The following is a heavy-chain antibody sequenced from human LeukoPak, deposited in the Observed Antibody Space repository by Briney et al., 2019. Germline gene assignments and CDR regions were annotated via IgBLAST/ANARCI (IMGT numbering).Heavy chain of an antibody. CDR3: ARSSDRYGIDV. Sequence: GGSLRLSCAASGFTFSSFTMNWVRQAPGKGLEWVSSISSGTSYIYYADSVKGRFTISRDNAKNSLYLQMDSLRAEDTAVYYCARSSDRYGIDVWGQGTTVTVSS. CDR2: ISSGTSYI. D-gene: IGHD2-15*01. J-gene: IGHJ6*02. V-gene: IGHV3-21*01. CDR1: GFTFSSFT.